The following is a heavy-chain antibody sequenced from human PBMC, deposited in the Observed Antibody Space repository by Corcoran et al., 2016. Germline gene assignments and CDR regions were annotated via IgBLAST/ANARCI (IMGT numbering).Heavy chain of an antibody. CDR3: ARLGRGQLGAHFDD. Sequence: EVQLVESGGGLVKPGGSLRLSCAASGFTFSSYSMNWVRQAPGKGLEWVSSISSSSSYIYYADSVKGRFTISRDNAKNSLYLQMNSLRAEDTAVYYCARLGRGQLGAHFDDWGQGTLVTVSS. CDR2: ISSSSSYI. V-gene: IGHV3-21*01. D-gene: IGHD6-6*01. J-gene: IGHJ4*02. CDR1: GFTFSSYS.